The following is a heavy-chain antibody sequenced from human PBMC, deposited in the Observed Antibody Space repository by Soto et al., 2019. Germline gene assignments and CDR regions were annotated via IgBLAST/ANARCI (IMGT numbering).Heavy chain of an antibody. V-gene: IGHV1-18*01. CDR2: ISVYNGNT. Sequence: ASVKVSCKASGYTFTSYGISWVRQAPGQGLEWMGWISVYNGNTNYAQKVQGRVTMTTDTSTNTAYMELRSLRSDDTAVYYCARDYRYSIGWYVDSWGQGTLVTVSS. CDR3: ARDYRYSIGWYVDS. J-gene: IGHJ4*02. D-gene: IGHD6-19*01. CDR1: GYTFTSYG.